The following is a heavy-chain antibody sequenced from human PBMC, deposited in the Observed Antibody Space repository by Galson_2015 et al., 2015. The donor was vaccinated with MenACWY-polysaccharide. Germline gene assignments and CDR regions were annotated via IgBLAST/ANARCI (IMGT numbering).Heavy chain of an antibody. CDR1: GFTFSNYA. V-gene: IGHV3-23*01. CDR2: IDGGSIGT. Sequence: SLRLSCAASGFTFSNYAMVWVRQAPGKGLEWVSTIDGGSIGTYYADSVKGRLTISRDNSKNTLYLQVNSLRAEDTALYYCTKYVGYCTSISCSRAFDVWGQGTMVTVSS. J-gene: IGHJ3*01. CDR3: TKYVGYCTSISCSRAFDV. D-gene: IGHD2-2*01.